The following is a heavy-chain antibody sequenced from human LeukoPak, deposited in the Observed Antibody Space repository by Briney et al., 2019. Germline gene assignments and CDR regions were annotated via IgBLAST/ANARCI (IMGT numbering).Heavy chain of an antibody. CDR2: INHSGST. J-gene: IGHJ6*02. D-gene: IGHD1-26*01. CDR3: ARRWELGYYYYGMDV. Sequence: SETLSLTCAVYGGSFSGYYWSWFRQPPGKGLEGFGEINHSGSTNYNPSLKSRVTISVDTSKNQFSLKLSSVTAADTAVYYCARRWELGYYYYGMDVWGQGTTVTVSS. CDR1: GGSFSGYY. V-gene: IGHV4-34*01.